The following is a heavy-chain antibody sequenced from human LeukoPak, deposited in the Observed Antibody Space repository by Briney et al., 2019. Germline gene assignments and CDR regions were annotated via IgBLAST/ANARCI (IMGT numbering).Heavy chain of an antibody. CDR1: GGSISSSSYC. CDR3: ARENWGSTTGSPFDQ. V-gene: IGHV4-39*02. J-gene: IGHJ4*02. CDR2: FCYSASI. D-gene: IGHD4-11*01. Sequence: SETLSLTCTVSGGSISSSSYCWGWIRRPPGKGLEWIGSFCYSASIYYTPSLKSRVIISVDTSKNQISLKLSSVTAADTAVYCCARENWGSTTGSPFDQWGQGTLVTVSS.